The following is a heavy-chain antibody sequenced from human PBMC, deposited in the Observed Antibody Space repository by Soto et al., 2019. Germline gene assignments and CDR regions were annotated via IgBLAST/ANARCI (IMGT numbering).Heavy chain of an antibody. CDR1: EFTFSDYY. Sequence: HVQLLESGGDLVQPGGSLRLSCAASEFTFSDYYISWIRQAPGKGLEWLSYISNTGSYTNYADSVKGRFTISRDNAKNSLYLQMNSLRVEDTAVYYCARSYDIVIAGIFDLWGQGTRVTVSS. D-gene: IGHD3-9*01. J-gene: IGHJ3*01. CDR3: ARSYDIVIAGIFDL. CDR2: ISNTGSYT. V-gene: IGHV3-11*03.